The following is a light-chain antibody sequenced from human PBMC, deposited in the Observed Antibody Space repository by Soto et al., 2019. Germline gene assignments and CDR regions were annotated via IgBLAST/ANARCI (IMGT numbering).Light chain of an antibody. J-gene: IGKJ1*01. V-gene: IGKV3-20*01. CDR1: QSVISSY. CDR3: QQYGSSPRT. CDR2: AAS. Sequence: EIVLTQSPDTLSLSPGDSATLSCRASQSVISSYLAWYQQTPGQTPRLLIYAASSRATGIPDRFSGSGSGTDFSLTISRLEAEDFAVYYCQQYGSSPRTFGQGTKVDIK.